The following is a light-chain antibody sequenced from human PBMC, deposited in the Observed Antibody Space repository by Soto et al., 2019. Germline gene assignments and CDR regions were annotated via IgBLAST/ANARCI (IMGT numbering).Light chain of an antibody. CDR3: QQYGSSPWT. CDR1: QSVSSD. J-gene: IGKJ1*01. Sequence: IVLTQSPATLSLSPGERATLSCRASQSVSSDLAWYHQKPGQAPRLLIYGASTRATGIPARFSGSGSGTEFTLTINSLEPEDFAVYYCQQYGSSPWTFGQGTKVDIK. CDR2: GAS. V-gene: IGKV3-20*01.